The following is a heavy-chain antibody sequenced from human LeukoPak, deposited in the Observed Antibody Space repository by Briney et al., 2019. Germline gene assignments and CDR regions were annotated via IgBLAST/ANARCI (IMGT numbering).Heavy chain of an antibody. CDR3: TRHQGAGGSGVDY. D-gene: IGHD2-15*01. J-gene: IGHJ4*02. Sequence: GGSLRLSCAASGFTFSGSAMHWVRQASGKGLEWVGRIRSKVNNYATAYAASVKGRFTISRDDSKNTAYLQLNNLETEDTAVYYCTRHQGAGGSGVDYWGQGTLVTVSS. CDR1: GFTFSGSA. V-gene: IGHV3-73*01. CDR2: IRSKVNNYAT.